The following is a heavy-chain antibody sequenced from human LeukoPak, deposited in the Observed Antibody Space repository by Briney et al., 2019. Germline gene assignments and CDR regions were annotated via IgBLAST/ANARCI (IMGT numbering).Heavy chain of an antibody. CDR3: ARLRVTIFGVVIYYYGMDV. J-gene: IGHJ6*02. Sequence: SETLSLTCTVSGGSISSYYWSWIRQPPGKGLEWIGYIYYSGSTNYNPSLKSRVTISVDTSKNQSSLKLSSVTAADTAVYYCARLRVTIFGVVIYYYGMDVWGQGTTVTVSS. D-gene: IGHD3-3*01. CDR1: GGSISSYY. CDR2: IYYSGST. V-gene: IGHV4-59*08.